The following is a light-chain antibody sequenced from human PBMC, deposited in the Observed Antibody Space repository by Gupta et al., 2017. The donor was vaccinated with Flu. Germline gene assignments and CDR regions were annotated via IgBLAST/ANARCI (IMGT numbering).Light chain of an antibody. CDR2: GAS. CDR1: QSVSSN. Sequence: PEERATLSCRASQSVSSNLAWYQQKPGQAPRLLIYGASTRATGIPARFSGSGSGTEFTLTISSLQSEDFAVYYCQQYNNWGTLGQGTKVEIK. CDR3: QQYNNWGT. J-gene: IGKJ1*01. V-gene: IGKV3-15*01.